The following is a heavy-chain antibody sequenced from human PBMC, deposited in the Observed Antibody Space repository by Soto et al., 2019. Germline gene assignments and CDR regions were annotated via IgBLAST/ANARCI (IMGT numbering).Heavy chain of an antibody. Sequence: QVQLQASGPGLVKPSETLSLTCTVSGGSVSSGSHYWSWIRQPPGKGLEWTGQIFYRGSTNYNPSLKSRLTMSVDTSKNQFSLELSSMTAADTAVYFCARDFWGGDCSDDYYFSAMDVWGQGTTVTVSS. CDR1: GGSVSSGSHY. CDR3: ARDFWGGDCSDDYYFSAMDV. V-gene: IGHV4-61*01. D-gene: IGHD2-21*02. J-gene: IGHJ6*02. CDR2: IFYRGST.